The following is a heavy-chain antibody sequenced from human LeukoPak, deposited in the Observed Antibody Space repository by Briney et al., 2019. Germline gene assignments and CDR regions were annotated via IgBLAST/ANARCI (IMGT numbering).Heavy chain of an antibody. J-gene: IGHJ4*02. CDR1: GFTFSSYW. CDR3: ASDRTPYCGGDCYFDY. D-gene: IGHD2-21*02. CDR2: IKQDGSEK. V-gene: IGHV3-7*01. Sequence: GGSLSLSCAASGFTFSSYWMSWVRQARGKGLEWVANIKQDGSEKYYVDSVKGRFTISRDNAKNSLYLQMNSLRAEDTAVYYCASDRTPYCGGDCYFDYWGQGTLVTVSS.